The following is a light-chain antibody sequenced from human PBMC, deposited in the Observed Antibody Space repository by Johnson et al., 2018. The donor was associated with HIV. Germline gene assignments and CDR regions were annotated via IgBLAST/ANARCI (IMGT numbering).Light chain of an antibody. J-gene: IGLJ1*01. CDR3: ATWDNSLKGV. Sequence: QSVLTQPPSVSAAPGQKVTISCSGSSSNIGNNYVSWYQQLPGTAPKLLIYENNKRPSGIPDRFSGSKSGTSATLAITGLQTGAEADYYCATWDNSLKGVFGTGTKVTVL. CDR1: SSNIGNNY. CDR2: ENN. V-gene: IGLV1-51*02.